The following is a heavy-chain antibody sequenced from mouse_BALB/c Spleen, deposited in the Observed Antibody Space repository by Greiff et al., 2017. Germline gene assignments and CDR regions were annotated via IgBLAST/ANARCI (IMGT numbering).Heavy chain of an antibody. J-gene: IGHJ4*01. V-gene: IGHV5-6-5*01. CDR3: ARGGPYYRYDDYAMDY. Sequence: EVKLMESGGGLVKPGGSLKLSCAASGFTFSSYAMSWVRQTPEKRLEWVASISSGGSTYYPDSVKGRFTISRDNARNILYLQMSSLRSEDTAMYYCARGGPYYRYDDYAMDYWGQGTSVTVSS. CDR2: ISSGGST. CDR1: GFTFSSYA. D-gene: IGHD2-14*01.